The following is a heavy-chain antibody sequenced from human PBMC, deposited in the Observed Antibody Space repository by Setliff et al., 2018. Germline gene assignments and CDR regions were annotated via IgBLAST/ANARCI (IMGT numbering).Heavy chain of an antibody. CDR1: GFTFSDHY. CDR3: ATGRSDIAWYEWSDY. Sequence: GGSLRLSCAASGFTFSDHYMDWVRQAPGKGLEWVGRTRNKANSYTTEYAASVKGRFTISRDNSKNKLYLQINSLRAEDTAVYYCATGRSDIAWYEWSDYWGQGNLVTVSS. CDR2: TRNKANSYTT. J-gene: IGHJ4*02. D-gene: IGHD6-13*01. V-gene: IGHV3-72*01.